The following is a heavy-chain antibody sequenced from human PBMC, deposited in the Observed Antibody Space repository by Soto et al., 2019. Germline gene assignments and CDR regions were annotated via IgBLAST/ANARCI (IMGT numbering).Heavy chain of an antibody. J-gene: IGHJ6*02. V-gene: IGHV3-23*01. Sequence: GGSLRLSCAASGFTFSSYAMSWVRQAPGKGLEWVSAISGSGGSTYYADSVKGRFTISRDKSKNTLYLQMNSLRAEDTAVYYCAKSSGDFWSGYPDYYYYYGMDVWGQGTTVTVSS. D-gene: IGHD3-3*01. CDR1: GFTFSSYA. CDR3: AKSSGDFWSGYPDYYYYYGMDV. CDR2: ISGSGGST.